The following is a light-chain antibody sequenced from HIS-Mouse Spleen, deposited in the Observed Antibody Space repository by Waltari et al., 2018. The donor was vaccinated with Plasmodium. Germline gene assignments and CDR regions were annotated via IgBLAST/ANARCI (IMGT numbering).Light chain of an antibody. J-gene: IGKJ2*01. V-gene: IGKV1-39*01. CDR3: QQSYLTPLYT. CDR2: AAS. Sequence: IQMTQPTSSPSASVAARQTIIFQASQSVFRYLNWYQQKPGKAPTPLIYAASSLQSGVPSSFSGGELETEFTLSISCLQPEDNATFYCQQSYLTPLYTSGPAPKL. CDR1: QSVFRY.